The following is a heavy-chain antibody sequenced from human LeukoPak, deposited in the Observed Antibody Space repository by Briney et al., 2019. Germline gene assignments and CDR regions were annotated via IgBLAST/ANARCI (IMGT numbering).Heavy chain of an antibody. CDR2: IYYTGTT. V-gene: IGHV4-31*03. CDR1: GASITSGTCY. D-gene: IGHD2-15*01. CDR3: ARVGSRDTFHFDY. J-gene: IGHJ4*02. Sequence: PSETLSLTCTVSGASITSGTCYWSWIRQHPGEGLEWIGYIYYTGTTDYNPSLKSRVTISRDTSKNQFSLSLSSVTVEDTAVFYCARVGSRDTFHFDYWGQGSLVTVSS.